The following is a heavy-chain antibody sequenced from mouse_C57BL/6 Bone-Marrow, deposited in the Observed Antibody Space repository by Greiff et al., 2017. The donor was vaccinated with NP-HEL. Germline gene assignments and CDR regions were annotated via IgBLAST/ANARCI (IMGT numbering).Heavy chain of an antibody. J-gene: IGHJ4*01. CDR3: ARYGAPYAMDY. CDR2: IRNKANGYTT. V-gene: IGHV7-3*01. CDR1: GFTFTDYY. Sequence: EVKLQESGGGLVQPGGSLSLSCAASGFTFTDYYMSWVRQPPGKALEWLGFIRNKANGYTTEYSASVKGRFTISRDNSQSILYLQMNALRAEDSATYYCARYGAPYAMDYWGQGTSVTVSS.